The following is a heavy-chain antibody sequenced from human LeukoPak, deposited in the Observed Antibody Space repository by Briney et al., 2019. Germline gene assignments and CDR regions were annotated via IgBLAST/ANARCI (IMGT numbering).Heavy chain of an antibody. V-gene: IGHV1-69*06. D-gene: IGHD3-10*01. CDR1: VGTFSSYA. CDR3: ARPGPYGSGSYCYDY. J-gene: IGHJ4*02. Sequence: ASVKVSCKASVGTFSSYAISWVRQAPGQGLEWMGGIIPIFGTANYAQKFQGRVTITADKSTSTAYMELSSLRSEDTAVYYCARPGPYGSGSYCYDYWGQGTLVTVSS. CDR2: IIPIFGTA.